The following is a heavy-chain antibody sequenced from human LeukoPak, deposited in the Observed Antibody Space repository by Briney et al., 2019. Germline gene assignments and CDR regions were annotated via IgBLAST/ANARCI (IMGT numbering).Heavy chain of an antibody. J-gene: IGHJ4*02. D-gene: IGHD3-16*01. CDR1: GFAVSNVW. CDR2: IREKTDGGTA. Sequence: PGGSLRLSCAASGFAVSNVWMTWVRQAPGKGLEWVGRIREKTDGGTAEYAAPVKGRFTISRDDSKNTLYLQMNSVTTEDTAVYYCTSTLGYWGQGTLVTVSS. V-gene: IGHV3-15*01. CDR3: TSTLGY.